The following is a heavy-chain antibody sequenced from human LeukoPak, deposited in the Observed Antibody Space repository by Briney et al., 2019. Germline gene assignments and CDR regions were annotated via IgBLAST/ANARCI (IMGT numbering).Heavy chain of an antibody. D-gene: IGHD2-15*01. CDR3: ARGTRRIVVVVAATNWFDP. CDR2: INPNSGGT. V-gene: IGHV1-2*02. Sequence: ASVKVSCKASGYTFTGYYMHWVRQAPGQGLEWMGWINPNSGGTNYAQKFQGRVTMTRDTSISTAYMELSRLRSDDTAVYYCARGTRRIVVVVAATNWFDPWGQGTLVIVSS. J-gene: IGHJ5*02. CDR1: GYTFTGYY.